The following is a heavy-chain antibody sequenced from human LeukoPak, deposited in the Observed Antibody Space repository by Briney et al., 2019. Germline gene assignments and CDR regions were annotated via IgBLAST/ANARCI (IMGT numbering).Heavy chain of an antibody. CDR1: GYSISNGYY. CDR2: IYYSENT. V-gene: IGHV4-38-2*02. Sequence: SETLSLTCTVFGYSISNGYYWCWIRPPPGKGLEGIGIIYYSENTYYNPSLKSRLTISVDTSKNPFSLKLSCVTAAATALYYCARKSPKYYYERSGYSPLFDNWGQRTLVTVSS. J-gene: IGHJ4*02. D-gene: IGHD3-22*01. CDR3: ARKSPKYYYERSGYSPLFDN.